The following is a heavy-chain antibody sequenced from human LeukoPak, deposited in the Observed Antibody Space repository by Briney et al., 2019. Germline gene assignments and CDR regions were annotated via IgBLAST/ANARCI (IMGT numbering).Heavy chain of an antibody. J-gene: IGHJ6*03. Sequence: SETLSLTCAVYGGSFSGYYWSWIRQPPGKGLEWIGEINHSGSTNYNPSLKSRVTISVDTSKNQFSLKLSSVTAADTAVYYCARDLGQIKDHESQRGASGYYYYMDVWGKGTTVTVSS. CDR3: ARDLGQIKDHESQRGASGYYYYMDV. CDR1: GGSFSGYY. D-gene: IGHD1-26*01. CDR2: INHSGST. V-gene: IGHV4-34*01.